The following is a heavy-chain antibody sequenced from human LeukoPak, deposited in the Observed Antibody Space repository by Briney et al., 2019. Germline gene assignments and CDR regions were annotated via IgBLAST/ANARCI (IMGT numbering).Heavy chain of an antibody. Sequence: GGSLRLSCAASGFTFSDYCMSWIRQAPGKGLGWVSYISSSGSTIYYADSVKGRFTISRDNAKNSLYLQMNSLRAEDTAVYYCASRQQLDDAFDIWGQGTMVTVSS. D-gene: IGHD6-13*01. CDR3: ASRQQLDDAFDI. V-gene: IGHV3-11*01. J-gene: IGHJ3*02. CDR2: ISSSGSTI. CDR1: GFTFSDYC.